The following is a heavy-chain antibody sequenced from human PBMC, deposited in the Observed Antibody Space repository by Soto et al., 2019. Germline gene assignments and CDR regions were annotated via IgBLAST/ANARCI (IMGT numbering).Heavy chain of an antibody. V-gene: IGHV1-3*01. CDR2: INAGNGNT. CDR3: AREQYSGYVIFDY. J-gene: IGHJ4*02. Sequence: QVQLVQSGAEVKKPGASVKVSCKASGYTFTGYAMHWVRQAPGQRLEWMGWINAGNGNTKYSQKFQGRVTITRDTSASTAYMELSSLRSEDTAVYYCAREQYSGYVIFDYWGQGTLVTVSS. D-gene: IGHD5-12*01. CDR1: GYTFTGYA.